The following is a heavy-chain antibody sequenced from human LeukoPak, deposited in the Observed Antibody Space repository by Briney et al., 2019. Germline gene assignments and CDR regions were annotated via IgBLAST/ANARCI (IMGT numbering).Heavy chain of an antibody. V-gene: IGHV3-7*03. D-gene: IGHD1-26*01. CDR1: GFTFSGYW. CDR3: ARAGVGVFDY. CDR2: IKQDGSEK. Sequence: GGSLRLSCVDSGFTFSGYWRSWVRRAPGKGLEWVANIKQDGSEKYYVAVVKGRFTISRDNAKNSLYLKMHSMRAEDTAVYYCARAGVGVFDYWGEETLVTVSS. J-gene: IGHJ4*02.